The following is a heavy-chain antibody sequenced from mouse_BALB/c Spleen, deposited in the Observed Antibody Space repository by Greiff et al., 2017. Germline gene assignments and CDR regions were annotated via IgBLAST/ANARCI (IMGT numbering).Heavy chain of an antibody. D-gene: IGHD1-1*01. Sequence: EVKLMESGGGLVQPGGSLRLSCATSGFTFTDYYMSWVRQPPGKALEWLGFIRNKANGYTTEYSASVKGRFTISRDNSQSILYLQMNTLRAEDSATYYCAREGDYYGSSYFDYWGQGTTLTVSS. CDR1: GFTFTDYY. V-gene: IGHV7-3*02. CDR3: AREGDYYGSSYFDY. CDR2: IRNKANGYTT. J-gene: IGHJ2*01.